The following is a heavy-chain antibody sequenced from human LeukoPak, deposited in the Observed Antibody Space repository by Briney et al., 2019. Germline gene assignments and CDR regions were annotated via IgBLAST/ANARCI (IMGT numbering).Heavy chain of an antibody. V-gene: IGHV1-2*02. CDR2: INPDSGGT. CDR1: GYTFTVYY. Sequence: ASVKVSCKASGYTFTVYYIHWVRQAPGQGLEWMGWINPDSGGTHYAQKFQGRVTITRDTSISTAYMELSRLRSDDTAVYYCASDPYDSSAYFDYWGQGTLVTVSS. J-gene: IGHJ4*02. D-gene: IGHD3-22*01. CDR3: ASDPYDSSAYFDY.